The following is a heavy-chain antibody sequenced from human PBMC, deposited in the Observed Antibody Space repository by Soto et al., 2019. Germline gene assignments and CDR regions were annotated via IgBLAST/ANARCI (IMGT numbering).Heavy chain of an antibody. V-gene: IGHV4-31*03. J-gene: IGHJ5*02. CDR1: GGSISSGGYY. CDR2: IYYSGST. CDR3: ARAFLLLKREYNWFDP. D-gene: IGHD2-21*01. Sequence: SETLSLTCTVSGGSISSGGYYWSWIRQHPGKGLEWIGYIYYSGSTYYNPSLKSRVTISVDTSKNQFSLKLSSVTAADTAVYYCARAFLLLKREYNWFDPWGQGTLVTVSS.